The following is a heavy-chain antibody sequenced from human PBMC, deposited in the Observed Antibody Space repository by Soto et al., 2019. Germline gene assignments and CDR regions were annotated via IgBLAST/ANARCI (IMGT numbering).Heavy chain of an antibody. V-gene: IGHV1-18*01. D-gene: IGHD5-18*01. CDR1: GYKFGKYG. J-gene: IGHJ4*02. Sequence: ASVKVSCKASGYKFGKYGITWVRQAHGQGLEWLGWISGLNGNTYYAQNVQGRVTMTMETSTTTAYMELRSLRSDDTAVYYCARDKIIGHRYGLADSWGQGTLVTVSS. CDR3: ARDKIIGHRYGLADS. CDR2: ISGLNGNT.